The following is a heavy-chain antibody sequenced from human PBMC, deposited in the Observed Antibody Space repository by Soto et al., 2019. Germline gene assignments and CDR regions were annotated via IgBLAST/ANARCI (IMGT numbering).Heavy chain of an antibody. CDR1: GYTFTSYG. CDR2: ISAYNGNT. D-gene: IGHD1-26*01. V-gene: IGHV1-18*01. Sequence: ASVKVSCKASGYTFTSYGISWVRQAPGQGLEWMGWISAYNGNTNYAQKLQGRVTMTTDTSTSTAYMELRSLRSDGTAVYYCAREGDSGSYPYYYYYGMDVWGQGTTVTVSS. J-gene: IGHJ6*02. CDR3: AREGDSGSYPYYYYYGMDV.